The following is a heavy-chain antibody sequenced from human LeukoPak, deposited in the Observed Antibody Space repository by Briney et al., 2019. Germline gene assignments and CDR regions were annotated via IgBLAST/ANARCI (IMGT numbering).Heavy chain of an antibody. V-gene: IGHV4-4*07. CDR3: ARDYYDSSGYYGVPRDYYYYMDV. CDR1: GGSISSYY. CDR2: IYTSGST. Sequence: SETLSLTCTVSGGSISSYYWSWIRQPAGKGLEWIGRIYTSGSTNYNPSLKSRVTISVDKSKNQFSLKLSSVTAADTAVYYCARDYYDSSGYYGVPRDYYYYMDVWGKGTTVTVSS. D-gene: IGHD3-22*01. J-gene: IGHJ6*03.